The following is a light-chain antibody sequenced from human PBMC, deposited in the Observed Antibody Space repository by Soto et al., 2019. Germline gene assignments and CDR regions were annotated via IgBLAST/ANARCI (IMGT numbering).Light chain of an antibody. V-gene: IGKV1-27*01. CDR2: AAS. CDR3: QNYNAAPLA. J-gene: IGKJ3*01. CDR1: QGIANY. Sequence: DIQMTQSPSSLSASVGDRVTITCRASQGIANYLAWYQQKPGKVPKLLIYAASTLEPGVPARFSGSGFGTDFTLSISSLQPDDFATYYCQNYNAAPLAFGPGTKVDIK.